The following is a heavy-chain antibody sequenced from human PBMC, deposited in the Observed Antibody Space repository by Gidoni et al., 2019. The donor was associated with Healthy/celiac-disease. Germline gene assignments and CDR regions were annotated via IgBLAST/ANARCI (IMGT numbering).Heavy chain of an antibody. CDR2: IYWDDDK. V-gene: IGHV2-5*02. D-gene: IGHD2-15*01. CDR3: AHALRISPPVGFDY. J-gene: IGHJ4*02. Sequence: QITLKESGPTLVQPTQTLTLTCTFSGFSLSTSGVVVGWIRQPPGKALEWLALIYWDDDKRYSPSLKSRLTITKDTSKNQVVLTMTNMDPVDTATYYCAHALRISPPVGFDYWGQGTLVTVSS. CDR1: GFSLSTSGVV.